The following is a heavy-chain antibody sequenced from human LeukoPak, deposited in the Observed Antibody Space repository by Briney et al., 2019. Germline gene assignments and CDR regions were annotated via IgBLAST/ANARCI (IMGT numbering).Heavy chain of an antibody. Sequence: GGSLRLSCAASGFTFSSYWIHWVRQAPGKGLVWVSRINSDGSSTTYADSVKGRFTISRDNAKNTLYLQMNSLRAEDTAVYYCARSAAAGFSYYSYYLDVWGKGTTVTVPS. CDR1: GFTFSSYW. D-gene: IGHD6-13*01. CDR2: INSDGSST. CDR3: ARSAAAGFSYYSYYLDV. V-gene: IGHV3-74*01. J-gene: IGHJ6*03.